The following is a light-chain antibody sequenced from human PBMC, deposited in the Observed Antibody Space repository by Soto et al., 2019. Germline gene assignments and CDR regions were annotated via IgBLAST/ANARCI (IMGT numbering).Light chain of an antibody. CDR2: GAS. V-gene: IGKV3D-20*02. CDR3: QQRSNWPPRIT. Sequence: QDPPAVSPSEIPLVPLWVPQSVSSSYLAWYQQKPGQAPRLLIYGASSRATGIPDRFSGSGSGTDFTLTISRLEPEDFAVYYCQQRSNWPPRITFGQGTRLEI. J-gene: IGKJ5*01. CDR1: QSVSSSY.